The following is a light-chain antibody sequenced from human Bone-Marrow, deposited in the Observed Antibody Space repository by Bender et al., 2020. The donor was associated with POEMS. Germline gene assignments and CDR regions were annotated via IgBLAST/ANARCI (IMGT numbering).Light chain of an antibody. CDR3: SSFTTSSTGV. Sequence: HSALTQPASVSGSPGQSITISCAGTSSDIGAYNFVSWYQHYPGKAPKLIIYDVNYRPSGVSNRFSGSKSGNTASLTISGLQAEDEADYYCSSFTTSSTGVFGTGTKVTVL. CDR2: DVN. CDR1: SSDIGAYNF. J-gene: IGLJ1*01. V-gene: IGLV2-14*03.